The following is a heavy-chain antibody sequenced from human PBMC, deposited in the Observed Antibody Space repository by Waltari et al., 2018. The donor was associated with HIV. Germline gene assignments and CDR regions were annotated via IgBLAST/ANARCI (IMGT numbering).Heavy chain of an antibody. CDR3: ARDLVVLRYFDWLSTYFDY. Sequence: EVQLVESGGGLVQPGGSLRLSCAASGFTFSSYWMHWVRQAPGKGLVWVSRIKSDGTITTYEDSVKGRFTISRDNAKNTLFLQMNSLRAEDTAIYYCARDLVVLRYFDWLSTYFDYWGQGTLVTVSS. CDR1: GFTFSSYW. J-gene: IGHJ4*02. V-gene: IGHV3-74*01. D-gene: IGHD3-9*01. CDR2: IKSDGTIT.